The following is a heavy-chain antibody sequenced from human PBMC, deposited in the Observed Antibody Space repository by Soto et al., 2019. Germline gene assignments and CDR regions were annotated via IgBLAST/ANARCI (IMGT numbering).Heavy chain of an antibody. J-gene: IGHJ4*02. D-gene: IGHD3-9*01. V-gene: IGHV4-39*01. CDR2: IYYSGST. CDR3: ARRPLRTGYNPLDY. Sequence: SETLSLTCTVSGGSISSSSYYWGWIRQPPGKGLEWIGSIYYSGSTYYNPSLKSRVTISVDTSKNQFSLKLSSVTAADTAVYYCARRPLRTGYNPLDYWGQGTLVTVSS. CDR1: GGSISSSSYY.